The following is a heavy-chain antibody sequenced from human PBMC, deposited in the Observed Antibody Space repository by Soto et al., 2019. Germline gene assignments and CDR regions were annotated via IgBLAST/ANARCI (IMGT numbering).Heavy chain of an antibody. Sequence: QVQLVESGGGVVQPGRSLRLSCAASGFTFSSYGMHWVRQAPGKGLEWVAVIWYDGSNKYYADSVKGRFTISRDNSKNPLELAMESLRAEDQGVEYCAGGRGRFTYMDRFEPWGQGTLVTVSS. CDR1: GFTFSSYG. J-gene: IGHJ5*02. V-gene: IGHV3-33*01. CDR3: AGGRGRFTYMDRFEP. D-gene: IGHD3-10*01. CDR2: IWYDGSNK.